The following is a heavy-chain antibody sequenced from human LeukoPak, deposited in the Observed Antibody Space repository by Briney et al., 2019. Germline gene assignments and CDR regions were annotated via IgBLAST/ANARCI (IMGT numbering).Heavy chain of an antibody. CDR1: GFTFSSHG. CDR2: IWYDGSDK. D-gene: IGHD6-13*01. J-gene: IGHJ5*02. Sequence: GGSLRLSCAASGFTFSSHGMHWVRQAPGKGLEWVAVIWYDGSDKYYADSVKGRFTISRDNSKNTLYLQMTSLRADDTAVYYCARAAAGPLGNWFDPWGQGTLVTVSS. V-gene: IGHV3-33*01. CDR3: ARAAAGPLGNWFDP.